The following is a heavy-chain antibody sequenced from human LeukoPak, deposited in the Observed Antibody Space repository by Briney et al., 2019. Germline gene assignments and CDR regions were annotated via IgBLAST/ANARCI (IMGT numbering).Heavy chain of an antibody. J-gene: IGHJ6*03. V-gene: IGHV4-39*07. D-gene: IGHD1-26*01. CDR2: MYYSGST. CDR1: GGSISSSSYY. CDR3: GRDSPENSGRYYYYTDV. Sequence: PSETLSLTCTVSGGSISSSSYYWGWIRQPPGKGLEWIVSMYYSGSTYYNPSLKSRVTISVDTSKNQFSLKLSSVTAADTAVYYCGRDSPENSGRYYYYTDVWGRGTTVTVSS.